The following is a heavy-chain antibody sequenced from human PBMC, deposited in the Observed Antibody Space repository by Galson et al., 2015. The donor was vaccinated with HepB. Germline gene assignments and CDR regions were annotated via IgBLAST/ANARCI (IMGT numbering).Heavy chain of an antibody. CDR3: ATLKSGKDAFDI. V-gene: IGHV1-24*01. Sequence: SVKVSCKVSGYTLSELSMHWVRQAPGKGLEWMGGFDPENGEAIYPQKFQGRVTMTEDTSTDTVYMDLSSLRSDDTAVYYCATLKSGKDAFDIWGQGTMVTVS. J-gene: IGHJ3*02. CDR2: FDPENGEA. CDR1: GYTLSELS. D-gene: IGHD3-10*01.